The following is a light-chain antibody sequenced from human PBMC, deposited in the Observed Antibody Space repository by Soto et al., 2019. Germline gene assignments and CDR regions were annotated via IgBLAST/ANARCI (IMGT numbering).Light chain of an antibody. J-gene: IGKJ2*01. CDR3: QKNNSSGLMYT. CDR1: QSISSR. CDR2: KES. V-gene: IGKV1-5*03. Sequence: DIQMTQSPSTLSASVGDRVTITCRASQSISSRLAWYQQKPGKAPQLLIYKESSLGSGIPSRFSGSGSGTEFALTISSLRLDDFATYLCQKNNSSGLMYTFGQGTKLEIK.